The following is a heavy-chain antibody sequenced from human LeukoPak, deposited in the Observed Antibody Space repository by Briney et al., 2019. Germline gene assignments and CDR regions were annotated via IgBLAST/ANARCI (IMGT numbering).Heavy chain of an antibody. Sequence: ASVKVSCKASGYTSTGYYMHWVRQAPGQGLEWMGWINPNSGGTNYAQKFQGRVTMTRDTSISTAYMELSRLRSDDTAVYYCARDNPLHGYGITMIVAGYFDYWGQGTLVTVSS. V-gene: IGHV1-2*02. CDR2: INPNSGGT. CDR3: ARDNPLHGYGITMIVAGYFDY. D-gene: IGHD3-22*01. CDR1: GYTSTGYY. J-gene: IGHJ4*02.